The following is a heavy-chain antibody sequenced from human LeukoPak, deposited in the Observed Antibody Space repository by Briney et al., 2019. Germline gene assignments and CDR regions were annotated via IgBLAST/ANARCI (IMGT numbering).Heavy chain of an antibody. J-gene: IGHJ5*02. CDR2: INSDGSST. D-gene: IGHD1-26*01. CDR1: GFTLSSYW. CDR3: ARRNSGSYPYQFDP. Sequence: GRSLRLSCAASGFTLSSYWMHWVRQAPGKGLVWVSRINSDGSSTSYADSVKGRFTISRDNAKNTLYLQMNSLRAEDTAVYYCARRNSGSYPYQFDPWGQGTLVTVSS. V-gene: IGHV3-74*01.